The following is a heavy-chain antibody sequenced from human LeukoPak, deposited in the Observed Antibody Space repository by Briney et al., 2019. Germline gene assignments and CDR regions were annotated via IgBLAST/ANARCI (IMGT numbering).Heavy chain of an antibody. Sequence: GGSLRLSCAACGFTFDTYGMHWVRQAPGKGLEWVAVISHDGVDKYYADSVKGRFTISRDNSKNTVSLQVNSLRAEDTAAYYCAKEGYCSATRCYVGKGMDDWGQGTLVTVSS. J-gene: IGHJ4*02. CDR1: GFTFDTYG. V-gene: IGHV3-30*18. D-gene: IGHD2-2*01. CDR3: AKEGYCSATRCYVGKGMDD. CDR2: ISHDGVDK.